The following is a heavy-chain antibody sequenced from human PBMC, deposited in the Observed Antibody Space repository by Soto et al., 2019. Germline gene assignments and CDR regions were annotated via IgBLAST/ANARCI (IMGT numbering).Heavy chain of an antibody. Sequence: ASVKVSCKASGYTFTSYDINWVRQATGQGLEWMGWMNPNSGNTGYAQKFQGRVTMTRNTSISTAYMELSSLRSEDTAVYYCARLNPYSSGWYLYYYYGMDVWGQGTTVTVPS. V-gene: IGHV1-8*01. CDR3: ARLNPYSSGWYLYYYYGMDV. J-gene: IGHJ6*02. CDR1: GYTFTSYD. CDR2: MNPNSGNT. D-gene: IGHD6-19*01.